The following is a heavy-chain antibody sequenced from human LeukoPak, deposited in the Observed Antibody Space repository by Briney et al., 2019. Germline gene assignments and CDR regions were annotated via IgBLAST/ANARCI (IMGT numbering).Heavy chain of an antibody. D-gene: IGHD1-26*01. J-gene: IGHJ4*02. CDR1: GFTFSSYS. V-gene: IGHV3-21*01. CDR2: ISSSSSYI. Sequence: PGRSLRLSCAASGFTFSSYSMNWVRQAPGKGLEWVSSISSSSSYIYYADSVKGRFTISRDNAKNSLYLQMNSLRAEDTTVYYCARDMGYSGSWPGYFDYWGQGVLVTVSS. CDR3: ARDMGYSGSWPGYFDY.